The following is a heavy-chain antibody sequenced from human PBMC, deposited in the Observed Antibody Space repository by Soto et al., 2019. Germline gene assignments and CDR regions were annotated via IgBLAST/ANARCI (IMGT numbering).Heavy chain of an antibody. J-gene: IGHJ6*02. CDR2: INHSGST. CDR3: AGGRGRQQLVMSYYYGMDV. Sequence: SETLSLTCTVSGGSISSGDYYWSWIRQPPGKGLEWIGEINHSGSTNYNPSLKSRVTISVDTSKNQFSLNLSSVTAADTAVYYCAGGRGRQQLVMSYYYGMDVWGQGTTVTVSS. V-gene: IGHV4-39*07. D-gene: IGHD6-13*01. CDR1: GGSISSGDYY.